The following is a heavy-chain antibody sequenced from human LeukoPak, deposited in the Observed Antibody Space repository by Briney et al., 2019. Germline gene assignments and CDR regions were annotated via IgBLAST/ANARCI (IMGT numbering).Heavy chain of an antibody. CDR3: AKDIQLWLEGEGY. D-gene: IGHD5-18*01. CDR1: GFTFSSYA. CDR2: ISGSGGST. V-gene: IGHV3-23*01. J-gene: IGHJ4*02. Sequence: QPGGSLRLSCAASGFTFSSYATSWVRQAPGKGLEWASGISGSGGSTYYADSVKGRFNISRDNSKNTLYLQLNSLRVEDTAVYYCAKDIQLWLEGEGYWGQGTLVTVSS.